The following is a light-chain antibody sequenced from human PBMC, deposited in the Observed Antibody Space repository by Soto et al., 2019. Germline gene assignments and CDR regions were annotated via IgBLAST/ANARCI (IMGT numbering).Light chain of an antibody. CDR2: GAS. J-gene: IGKJ5*01. CDR3: QQRSNWPLT. Sequence: EIVLTQSPGTLSLSPGERATLSCRASQSVSSNNLAWYQQRPGQAPRVVIYGASTRATGIPERFSGSGSGTDFTLTISRLEPEDFAVYYCQQRSNWPLTFGQGTRLEIK. V-gene: IGKV3D-20*02. CDR1: QSVSSNN.